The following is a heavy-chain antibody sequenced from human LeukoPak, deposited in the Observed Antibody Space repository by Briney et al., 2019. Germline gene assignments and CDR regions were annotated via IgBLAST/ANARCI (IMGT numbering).Heavy chain of an antibody. CDR3: AKDIVIMVRGFDY. D-gene: IGHD3-10*01. CDR2: ISSSGSTI. V-gene: IGHV3-48*01. J-gene: IGHJ4*02. Sequence: GGSLRLSCAASGFTFSSYSMNWVRQAPGKGLEWVSYISSSGSTIYYADSVKGRFTISRDNSKSTLYLQMNSLRAEDTAVYYCAKDIVIMVRGFDYWGQGTLVTVSS. CDR1: GFTFSSYS.